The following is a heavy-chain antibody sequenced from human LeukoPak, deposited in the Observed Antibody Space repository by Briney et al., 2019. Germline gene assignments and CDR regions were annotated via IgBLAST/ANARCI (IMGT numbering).Heavy chain of an antibody. V-gene: IGHV3-15*07. CDR2: IKSNTDSGAR. D-gene: IGHD3-16*01. Sequence: PRGSLRLSCAASGFTFSNAWMNWVRQAPGKGLEWVGRIKSNTDSGARDHAAPVKGRFTISRDDSRNTLYLQMNSLKTEDTAVYYCTTEIAGDLLWVFWGQGTLVTVSS. J-gene: IGHJ4*02. CDR1: GFTFSNAW. CDR3: TTEIAGDLLWVF.